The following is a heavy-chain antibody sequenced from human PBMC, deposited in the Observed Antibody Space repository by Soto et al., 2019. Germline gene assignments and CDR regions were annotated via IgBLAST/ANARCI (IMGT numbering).Heavy chain of an antibody. V-gene: IGHV3-23*01. D-gene: IGHD6-19*01. CDR3: AKSVLNAWLATNRGYFDL. J-gene: IGHJ2*01. CDR2: ISAGGGGT. Sequence: EVQLLESGGGLVQPGGSLRLSCAASGFTFNTYSLSWVRQAPGKGLEWVSAISAGGGGTYYADSVKGRFTISRDNSNNTLHLQMDSLRAKDTAVYYCAKSVLNAWLATNRGYFDLWGRGTLVTVSS. CDR1: GFTFNTYS.